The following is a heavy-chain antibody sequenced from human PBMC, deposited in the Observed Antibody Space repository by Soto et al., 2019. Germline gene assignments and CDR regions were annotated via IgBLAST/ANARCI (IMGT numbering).Heavy chain of an antibody. CDR1: GFTFSSYW. CDR2: IKQDGSEK. Sequence: PGGSLRLSCAASGFTFSSYWMGWVRQAPGKGLEWVANIKQDGSEKYYVDSVKGRFTISRDNAKNSLYLQMNSLRAEDTAVYYCARSIRIAVAGLYYFDYWGQGTLVTVSS. CDR3: ARSIRIAVAGLYYFDY. J-gene: IGHJ4*02. V-gene: IGHV3-7*05. D-gene: IGHD6-19*01.